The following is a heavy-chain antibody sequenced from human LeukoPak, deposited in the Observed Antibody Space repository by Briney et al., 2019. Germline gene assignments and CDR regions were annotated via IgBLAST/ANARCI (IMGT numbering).Heavy chain of an antibody. CDR2: ISDNGISI. J-gene: IGHJ2*01. CDR1: GFTFSRYW. CDR3: AKDPSTFLTTGWYFDL. V-gene: IGHV3-23*01. D-gene: IGHD4-17*01. Sequence: GGSLRLSCAASGFTFSRYWMSWVRQVPGKGLEWVASISDNGISIHYADSVKGRFAISRENSKNTLYLQMSSLRDVDTAIYYCAKDPSTFLTTGWYFDLWGRGTLVTVSS.